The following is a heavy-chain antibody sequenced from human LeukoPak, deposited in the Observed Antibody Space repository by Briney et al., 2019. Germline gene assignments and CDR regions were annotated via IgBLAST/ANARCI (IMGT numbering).Heavy chain of an antibody. D-gene: IGHD5-12*01. CDR2: ISSSSSYI. CDR3: AREVVDIVATIPPYYMDV. J-gene: IGHJ6*03. Sequence: PGGSLRLSCAASGFTFSSYSMNWVRQAPGKGREWVSSISSSSSYIYYADSVKGRFTISRDNAKNSLYLQMNSLRAEDTAVYYCAREVVDIVATIPPYYMDVWGKGTTVTVSS. CDR1: GFTFSSYS. V-gene: IGHV3-21*01.